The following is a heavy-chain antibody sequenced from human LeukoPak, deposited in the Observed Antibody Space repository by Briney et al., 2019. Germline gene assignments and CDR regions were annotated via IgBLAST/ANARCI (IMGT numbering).Heavy chain of an antibody. V-gene: IGHV4-59*01. Sequence: SETLSLTCTVSGGSISSYYWSWIRQPPGKGLEWIGYIYYSGSTNYNPSLKSRVTISVDASKNQFSLKLSSVTAADTAVYYCAREKNYGDSYYFDYWGQGTLSPSPQ. CDR1: GGSISSYY. CDR2: IYYSGST. CDR3: AREKNYGDSYYFDY. J-gene: IGHJ4*02. D-gene: IGHD4-17*01.